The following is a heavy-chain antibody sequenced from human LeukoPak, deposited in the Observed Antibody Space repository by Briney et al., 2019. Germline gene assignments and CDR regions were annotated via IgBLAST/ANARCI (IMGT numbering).Heavy chain of an antibody. V-gene: IGHV1-24*01. CDR3: AAEQWELLSEYFQH. CDR1: RYTLTELS. CDR2: FDPEDGET. Sequence: ASVKVSCKVSRYTLTELSMHWVRQAPGKGLEWMGGFDPEDGETIYTQKFRGRVTMTEDTSTDTAYMELSSLRSEDTAVYYCAAEQWELLSEYFQHWGQGTLVTVSS. D-gene: IGHD1-26*01. J-gene: IGHJ1*01.